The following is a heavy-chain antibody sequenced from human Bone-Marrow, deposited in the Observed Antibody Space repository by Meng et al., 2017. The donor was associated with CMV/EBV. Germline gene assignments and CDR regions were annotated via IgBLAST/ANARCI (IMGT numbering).Heavy chain of an antibody. D-gene: IGHD3-16*02. Sequence: QAHVVQSGSEVKKPGASVKVSCKASGYTFTGYYMHWVRQAPGQGLEWMGGIIPIFGTANYAQKFQGRVTITTDESTSTAYMELSSLRSEDTAVYYCARGRYSPNWFDPWGQGTLVTVSS. V-gene: IGHV1-69*01. J-gene: IGHJ5*02. CDR2: IIPIFGTA. CDR3: ARGRYSPNWFDP. CDR1: GYTFTGYY.